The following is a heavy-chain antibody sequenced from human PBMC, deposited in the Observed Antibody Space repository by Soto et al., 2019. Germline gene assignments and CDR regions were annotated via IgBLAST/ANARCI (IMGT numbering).Heavy chain of an antibody. D-gene: IGHD5-18*01. J-gene: IGHJ4*02. CDR2: INAGNGNT. V-gene: IGHV1-3*01. Sequence: ASVKVSCKASGYTFTSYAMHWVRQAPGQRLEWMGWINAGNGNTKYSQKFQGRVTITRDTSASTAYMELSSLRSEDTAVYYCARAPPIYSHSDYWGQATLVTGSS. CDR3: ARAPPIYSHSDY. CDR1: GYTFTSYA.